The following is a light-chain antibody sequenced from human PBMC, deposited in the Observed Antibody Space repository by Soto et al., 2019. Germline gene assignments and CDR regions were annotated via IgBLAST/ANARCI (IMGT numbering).Light chain of an antibody. Sequence: DIQMTQSHSTLSAYVGDRVTITCRASQSISSWLAWYQQKPGKAPNLLIYDAASLQSGVPSRFSGSGSGTDFTLTISSLQPEDFATYYCQQSYSTPPTFGQGTKVDVK. CDR2: DAA. V-gene: IGKV1-39*01. J-gene: IGKJ1*01. CDR1: QSISSW. CDR3: QQSYSTPPT.